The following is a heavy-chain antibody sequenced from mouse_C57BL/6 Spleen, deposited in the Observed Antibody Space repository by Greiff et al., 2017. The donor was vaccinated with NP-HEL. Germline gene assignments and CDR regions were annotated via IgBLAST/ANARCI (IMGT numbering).Heavy chain of an antibody. J-gene: IGHJ4*01. CDR3: TRVGGSSYYYAMDY. D-gene: IGHD1-1*01. CDR1: GFTFSSYA. V-gene: IGHV5-9-1*02. CDR2: ISSGGDYI. Sequence: EVQLVESGEGLVKPGGSLKLSCAASGFTFSSYAMSWVRQTPEKRLEWVAYISSGGDYIYYADTVKGRFTISRDNARNTLYLQMSSLKSEDTAMYYCTRVGGSSYYYAMDYWGQGTSVTVSS.